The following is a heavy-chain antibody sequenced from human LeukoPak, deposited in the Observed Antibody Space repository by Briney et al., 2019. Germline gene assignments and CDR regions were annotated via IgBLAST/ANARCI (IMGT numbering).Heavy chain of an antibody. CDR1: GGSISSGGYY. J-gene: IGHJ3*01. CDR3: VRRGGYDAFDV. Sequence: RPSQTLSLTCTVSGGSISSGGYYWSWIRQHPGKGLEWIGYIYYSGSTYYNPSLKSRVTISVDKSKHQFSLRLNSVTAADTAVYYCVRRGGYDAFDVWGQGTMVTVS. D-gene: IGHD3-22*01. V-gene: IGHV4-31*09. CDR2: IYYSGST.